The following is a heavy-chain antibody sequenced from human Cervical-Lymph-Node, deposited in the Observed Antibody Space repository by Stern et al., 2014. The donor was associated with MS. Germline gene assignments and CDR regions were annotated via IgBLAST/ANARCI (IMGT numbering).Heavy chain of an antibody. Sequence: DQLVESGAEVKKPGASVKVSCKASGYTFTDYYMHWVRQAPGQGLEWMGRINPNSGGTNYAQKFQGRVTMTRDTSISTAYMELSRLRSDDTAVYYCARERALIVGATTGFDYWGQGTLVTVSS. D-gene: IGHD1-26*01. CDR2: INPNSGGT. J-gene: IGHJ4*02. V-gene: IGHV1-2*06. CDR3: ARERALIVGATTGFDY. CDR1: GYTFTDYY.